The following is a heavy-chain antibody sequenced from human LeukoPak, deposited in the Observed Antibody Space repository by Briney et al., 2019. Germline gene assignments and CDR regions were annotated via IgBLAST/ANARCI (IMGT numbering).Heavy chain of an antibody. D-gene: IGHD3-3*01. CDR2: INPNSGGT. Sequence: ASVKVSCKASGYTFTGYYMHWVRRAPGQGLEWMGRINPNSGGTNYAQKFQGRVTMTRDTSISTAYMELSRLRSDDTAVYYCARAARITIFGVVRYYFDYWGQGTLVTVSS. CDR3: ARAARITIFGVVRYYFDY. V-gene: IGHV1-2*06. J-gene: IGHJ4*02. CDR1: GYTFTGYY.